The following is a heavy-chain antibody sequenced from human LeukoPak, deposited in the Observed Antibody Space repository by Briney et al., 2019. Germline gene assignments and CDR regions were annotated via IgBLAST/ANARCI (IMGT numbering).Heavy chain of an antibody. CDR1: GGSISSYY. J-gene: IGHJ4*02. CDR3: ARGLFGYYGSGSQINYYFDY. D-gene: IGHD3-10*01. CDR2: IYYSGST. Sequence: SETLSLTCTVSGGSISSYYWSWIRQPPGKGLEWIGYIYYSGSTNYNPSLKSRVTISVDTSKNQFSLKLSSVTAADTAVYYCARGLFGYYGSGSQINYYFDYWGQGTLVTVSS. V-gene: IGHV4-59*01.